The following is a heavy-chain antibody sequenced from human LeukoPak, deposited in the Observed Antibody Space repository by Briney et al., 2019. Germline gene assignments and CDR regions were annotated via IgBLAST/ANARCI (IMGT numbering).Heavy chain of an antibody. D-gene: IGHD3-16*01. CDR1: GYTFTSYG. CDR2: ISAYNGNT. V-gene: IGHV1-18*01. J-gene: IGHJ4*02. Sequence: ASVKVSCKASGYTFTSYGISWVRQAPGQGLEWMGWISAYNGNTNYAQKLQGRVTITTDTSTSTAYMELRSLRSDDTAVYYCARMLRFGGVEHEDYWGQGTLVTVSS. CDR3: ARMLRFGGVEHEDY.